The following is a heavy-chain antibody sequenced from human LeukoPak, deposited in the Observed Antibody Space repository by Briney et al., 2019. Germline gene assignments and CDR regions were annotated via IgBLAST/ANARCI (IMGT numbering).Heavy chain of an antibody. CDR2: IYYSGST. V-gene: IGHV4-59*01. CDR3: ARGPVGAFDY. J-gene: IGHJ4*02. CDR1: GGSISSYY. D-gene: IGHD1-26*01. Sequence: SETLSLTCTVSGGSISSYYWSWIWQPPGKGLEWIGYIYYSGSTNYNPSLKSRVTISVDTSKNQFSLKLSSATAADTAVYYCARGPVGAFDYWGQGTLVTVSS.